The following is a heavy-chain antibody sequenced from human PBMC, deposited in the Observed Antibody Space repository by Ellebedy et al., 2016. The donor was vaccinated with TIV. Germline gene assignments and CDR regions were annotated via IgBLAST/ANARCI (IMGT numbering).Heavy chain of an antibody. J-gene: IGHJ4*02. CDR2: ISSSGGNT. CDR1: GFTFSSQA. Sequence: GESLKIPCAAPGFTFSSQAMAWVRQAPGQGLDWVSFISSSGGNTYYADSVKGRFTISRDNSKSTLYLQMNSLRVEDTAVYYCAKGRGANSWSHENWGQGTLVTVSS. V-gene: IGHV3-23*01. CDR3: AKGRGANSWSHEN. D-gene: IGHD1-26*01.